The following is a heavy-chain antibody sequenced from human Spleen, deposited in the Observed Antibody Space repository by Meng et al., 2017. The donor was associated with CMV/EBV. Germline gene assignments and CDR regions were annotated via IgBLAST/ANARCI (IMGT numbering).Heavy chain of an antibody. J-gene: IGHJ4*02. CDR2: ISSSSSYI. V-gene: IGHV3-21*04. Sequence: GESLKISCAASGFTFSSYSMNWVRQAPGKGLEWVSSISSSSSYIYYADSVKGRFTISRDNAKNSLYLQMNSLRAEDTAIYYCTKEPGSSGWYRFDFWGQGTLVTVSS. CDR3: TKEPGSSGWYRFDF. CDR1: GFTFSSYS. D-gene: IGHD6-19*01.